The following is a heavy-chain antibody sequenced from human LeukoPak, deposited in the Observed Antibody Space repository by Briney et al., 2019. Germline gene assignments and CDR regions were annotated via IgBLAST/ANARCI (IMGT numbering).Heavy chain of an antibody. CDR3: AKYYSFSNFN. Sequence: GGSLRLSCAASGFVFSKHWMTGVRQAPGKGLEWVANINERGSETYYTAHAKGRFTISRANTKKSLFLQLSSLGVEDTASYYCAKYYSFSNFNWGQGSLVTVSS. CDR1: GFVFSKHW. CDR2: INERGSET. D-gene: IGHD3-10*01. V-gene: IGHV3-7*01. J-gene: IGHJ4*02.